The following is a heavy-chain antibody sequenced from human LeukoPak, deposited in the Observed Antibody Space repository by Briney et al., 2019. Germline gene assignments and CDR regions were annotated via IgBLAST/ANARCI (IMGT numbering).Heavy chain of an antibody. J-gene: IGHJ4*02. CDR2: ITSRSDI. V-gene: IGHV3-21*01. D-gene: IGHD1-14*01. Sequence: GGSLRLSCAASGFTFSTYTMNWVRQAPGKGLEWVSSITSRSDIYYAGSVRGRFTISRDNAKNSLYLQMNSLRAEDTAVYYCARDPAPEDNWGQGTLVTVSS. CDR3: ARDPAPEDN. CDR1: GFTFSTYT.